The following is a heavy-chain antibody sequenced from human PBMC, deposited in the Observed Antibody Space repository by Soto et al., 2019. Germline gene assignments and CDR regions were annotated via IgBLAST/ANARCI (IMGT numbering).Heavy chain of an antibody. J-gene: IGHJ4*01. CDR2: ISPIFGTA. D-gene: IGHD7-27*01. CDR1: GGTFSSYA. CDR3: ARDGCWGNQPSHFYY. V-gene: IGHV1-69*12. Sequence: QVQLVQSGAEVKKPGSSVKVSCKASGGTFSSYAISWVRQAPGQGLEWMGGISPIFGTANYAQKFQGRVTITAHESTSPAYMELSSLRSEDTAVYYCARDGCWGNQPSHFYYLGQGTLVTVSS.